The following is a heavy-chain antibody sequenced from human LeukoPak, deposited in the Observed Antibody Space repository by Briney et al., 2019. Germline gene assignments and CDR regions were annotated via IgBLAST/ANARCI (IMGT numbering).Heavy chain of an antibody. Sequence: GGSLSLSCAASGFAFSTYSMNWVRQPPRKGLEWVASISLSSASIYYADSVKGRFTISRDNAKNSLHLQMDSLRAEDTAVYYCTKHITTDATTPFYYGMDVWGQGTTVTVSS. CDR1: GFAFSTYS. CDR3: TKHITTDATTPFYYGMDV. D-gene: IGHD3-22*01. CDR2: ISLSSASI. V-gene: IGHV3-21*01. J-gene: IGHJ6*02.